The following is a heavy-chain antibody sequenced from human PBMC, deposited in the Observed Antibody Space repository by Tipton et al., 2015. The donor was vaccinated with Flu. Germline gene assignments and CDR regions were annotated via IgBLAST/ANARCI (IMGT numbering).Heavy chain of an antibody. CDR1: GFSFASYG. D-gene: IGHD4-17*01. Sequence: QSGAEVKKPGASVKVSCKTSGFSFASYGITWVRQAPGQGLEWIGWISVYHGHTNYAQNLQGRVTMSTDSSTSTAYMELRSLRSDDTAVYYCARDYFTVMKGGSADYWGQGTLVTVSS. V-gene: IGHV1-18*04. CDR3: ARDYFTVMKGGSADY. J-gene: IGHJ4*02. CDR2: ISVYHGHT.